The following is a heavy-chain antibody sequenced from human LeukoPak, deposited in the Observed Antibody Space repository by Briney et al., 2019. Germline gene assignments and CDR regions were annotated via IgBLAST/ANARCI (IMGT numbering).Heavy chain of an antibody. D-gene: IGHD3-10*01. CDR3: ASAGLGCGPMGNWFDP. V-gene: IGHV1-46*01. CDR1: GYTFTSYY. J-gene: IGHJ5*02. CDR2: INPSGGST. Sequence: GASVKVSCKASGYTFTSYYMHWVRQAPGQGLEWMGIINPSGGSTSYAQKFQGRVTMTRDTSTSTVYMELSSLRSEDTAVYYCASAGLGCGPMGNWFDPWGQGTLVTVSS.